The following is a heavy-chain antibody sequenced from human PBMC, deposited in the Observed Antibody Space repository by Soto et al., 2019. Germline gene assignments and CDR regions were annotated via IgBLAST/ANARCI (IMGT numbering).Heavy chain of an antibody. Sequence: SETLSLTCGVSGGSINSINWWSWVRQTPGKGLEWIGEIYHNGRSNYNPSLKSRVTLSIDKSKNQFFLNLTTVTAADTAVYYCARSQGVVPTHAFDLRGQGTLVTVSS. J-gene: IGHJ5*02. D-gene: IGHD2-15*01. CDR2: IYHNGRS. CDR3: ARSQGVVPTHAFDL. CDR1: GGSINSINW. V-gene: IGHV4-4*02.